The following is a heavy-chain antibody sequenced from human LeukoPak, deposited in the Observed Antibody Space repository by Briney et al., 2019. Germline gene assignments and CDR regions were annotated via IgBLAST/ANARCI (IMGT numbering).Heavy chain of an antibody. CDR2: TNYIGST. J-gene: IGHJ4*02. V-gene: IGHV4-34*01. D-gene: IGHD6-13*01. CDR3: ARGLVHRQSSPYFDQ. Sequence: SETLSLTCAVYGGSLSGYSWNWIRQSPGKGLEWIGETNYIGSTNYNPSLKSRVTMSLDMSKNQFSLRLSSVTAADTAIYYCARGLVHRQSSPYFDQWGQGTLVTVSS. CDR1: GGSLSGYS.